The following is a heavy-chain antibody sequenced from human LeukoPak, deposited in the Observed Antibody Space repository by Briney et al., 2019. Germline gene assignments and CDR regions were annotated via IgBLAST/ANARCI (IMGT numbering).Heavy chain of an antibody. J-gene: IGHJ4*02. CDR2: IRSKANSYAT. V-gene: IGHV3-73*01. CDR1: GFTFSGSA. D-gene: IGHD3-22*01. CDR3: TTPDSSGYFGY. Sequence: GGSLRLSCAASGFTFSGSAMPWVRQASGKGLEWVGRIRSKANSYATAYAASVKGRFTISRDDSKNTAYLQMNSLKTEDTAVYYCTTPDSSGYFGYWGQGTLVTVSS.